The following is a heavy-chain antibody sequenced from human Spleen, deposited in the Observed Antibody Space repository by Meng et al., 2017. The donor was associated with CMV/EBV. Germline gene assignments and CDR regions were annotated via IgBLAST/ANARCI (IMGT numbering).Heavy chain of an antibody. CDR3: ARHRGYSHYDAMDV. CDR2: IYPGDSDT. Sequence: KVSCKGSGYGFTSDWIGWVRQMPGKGLEWMGIIYPGDSDTRYSPSFQGQVTISADKSISTAYLQWSSLKASDTAMYYCARHRGYSHYDAMDVWGQGTTVTVSS. CDR1: GYGFTSDW. J-gene: IGHJ6*02. D-gene: IGHD1-1*01. V-gene: IGHV5-51*01.